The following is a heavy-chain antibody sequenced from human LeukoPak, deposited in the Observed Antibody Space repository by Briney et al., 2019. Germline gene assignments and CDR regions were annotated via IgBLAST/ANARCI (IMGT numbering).Heavy chain of an antibody. CDR3: ARKLWFGDLCDY. CDR1: GFTFSYYW. CDR2: IKQDGSEK. J-gene: IGHJ4*02. D-gene: IGHD3-10*01. V-gene: IGHV3-7*01. Sequence: GGSLRLSCAASGFTFSYYWMTWVRQAPEKGLEWVANIKQDGSEKYYVDSVKGRFTISRDNAKNSLYLQMNSLRAEDTAVYYCARKLWFGDLCDYWGQGTLVTVSS.